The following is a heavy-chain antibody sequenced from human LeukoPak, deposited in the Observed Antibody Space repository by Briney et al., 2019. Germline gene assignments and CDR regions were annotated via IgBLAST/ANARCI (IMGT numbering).Heavy chain of an antibody. CDR1: GFTFSIHW. V-gene: IGHV3-7*03. D-gene: IGHD1-14*01. Sequence: PGGSLRLSCVASGFTFSIHWMTWVRQAPGRGLEFVANIRGDGNEKYYMDSMKGRLTISRDNAKNSLFLQMSGLRAEDTAVYYCMTELLGYRGQGTLVTVSS. J-gene: IGHJ4*02. CDR2: IRGDGNEK. CDR3: MTELLGY.